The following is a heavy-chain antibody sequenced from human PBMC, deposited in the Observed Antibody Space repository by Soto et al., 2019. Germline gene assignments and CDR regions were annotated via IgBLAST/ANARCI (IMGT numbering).Heavy chain of an antibody. CDR3: ARTFAYYGMDV. Sequence: KASETLSLTCAVSGYSIASGYYWAWIRQSPGKGLEWIGSIYHAGSVYYNPSLNSRVAVSLDTSKNHFSLKLTSVTAADTAVYYCARTFAYYGMDVWGPGISVTVSS. J-gene: IGHJ6*02. V-gene: IGHV4-38-2*01. CDR1: GYSIASGYY. CDR2: IYHAGSV.